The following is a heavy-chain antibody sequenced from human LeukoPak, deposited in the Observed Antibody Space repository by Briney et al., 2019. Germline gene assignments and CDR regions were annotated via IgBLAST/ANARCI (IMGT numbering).Heavy chain of an antibody. J-gene: IGHJ4*02. CDR1: GYSFTTYW. CDR3: ARQFRDSSGYYSYYFDY. Sequence: PGESLKISCKGSGYSFTTYWIGWVRQMPGRGLEGMGIIYPGDSDTRYSPSFQGQVTISADKSISTAYLQWSSLKASDTAMYYCARQFRDSSGYYSYYFDYWGQGTLVTVSS. V-gene: IGHV5-51*01. CDR2: IYPGDSDT. D-gene: IGHD3-22*01.